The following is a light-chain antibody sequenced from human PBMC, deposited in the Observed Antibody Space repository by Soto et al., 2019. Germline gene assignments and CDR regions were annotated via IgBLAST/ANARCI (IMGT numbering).Light chain of an antibody. Sequence: SVLTQPRSVSGSPGQSVTICCTGTSSDVGGYNYVSWYQQHPGKAPKLMIYDVSKRPSGVPDRFSGSKSGNTASLTISGLQAEDEADYYCCSYAGSYTVYVFGTGTKVTVL. V-gene: IGLV2-11*01. CDR1: SSDVGGYNY. CDR2: DVS. J-gene: IGLJ1*01. CDR3: CSYAGSYTVYV.